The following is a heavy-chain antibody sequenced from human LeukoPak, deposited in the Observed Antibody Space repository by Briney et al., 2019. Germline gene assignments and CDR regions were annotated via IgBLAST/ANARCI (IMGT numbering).Heavy chain of an antibody. CDR1: GFSFSTYT. CDR3: ARARRYRSSWYHDY. D-gene: IGHD6-13*01. Sequence: GGSLRLSCAASGFSFSTYTMNRVRQAPGKGLDWVSYISSSSGTIYYADSVKGRFTISRDNANNSLYLQMNSLRDEDTAVYYCARARRYRSSWYHDYWGQGSLVTVSS. CDR2: ISSSSGTI. J-gene: IGHJ4*02. V-gene: IGHV3-48*02.